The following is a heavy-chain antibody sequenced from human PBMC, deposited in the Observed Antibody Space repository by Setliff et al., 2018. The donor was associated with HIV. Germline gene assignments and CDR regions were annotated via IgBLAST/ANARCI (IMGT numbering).Heavy chain of an antibody. V-gene: IGHV3-74*01. CDR2: INSDGSSI. J-gene: IGHJ4*02. Sequence: PGGSLRLSCAASGFIFSNYWMHWVRQAPGKGLVWVSRINSDGSSISYADSVKGRFTISRDNSKNTLYLQMNSLRVEDTAIYYCAKAPGWLFLSHYWGQGTLVTVSS. CDR3: AKAPGWLFLSHY. D-gene: IGHD3-22*01. CDR1: GFIFSNYW.